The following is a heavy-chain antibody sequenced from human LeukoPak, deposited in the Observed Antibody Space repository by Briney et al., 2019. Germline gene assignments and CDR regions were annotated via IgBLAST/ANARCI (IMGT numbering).Heavy chain of an antibody. CDR1: GFTFSSTW. J-gene: IGHJ4*02. CDR2: IHSDGRTT. CDR3: VQDWAWGAFGY. D-gene: IGHD7-27*01. Sequence: GGSLRLSCVASGFTFSSTWMHWVRQVPGKGLVWVSRIHSDGRTTIYADSVKGRFTISRDNAKNTLYLQMNSLGAEDTAVYYCVQDWAWGAFGYWGQGTLVTVSS. V-gene: IGHV3-74*01.